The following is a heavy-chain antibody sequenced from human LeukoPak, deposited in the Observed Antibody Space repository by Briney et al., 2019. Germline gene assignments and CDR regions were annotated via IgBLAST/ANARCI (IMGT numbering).Heavy chain of an antibody. Sequence: KPSETLSLTCTVSGYSISSGYYWGWIRQPPGKGLEWIGSIYHSGSTYYNPSLKSRVTISVDTSKNQFSLKLSSVTAADTAVYYCARDGYSYGYGDYYYYMDVWGKGTTVTVSS. CDR2: IYHSGST. CDR3: ARDGYSYGYGDYYYYMDV. D-gene: IGHD5-18*01. V-gene: IGHV4-38-2*02. CDR1: GYSISSGYY. J-gene: IGHJ6*03.